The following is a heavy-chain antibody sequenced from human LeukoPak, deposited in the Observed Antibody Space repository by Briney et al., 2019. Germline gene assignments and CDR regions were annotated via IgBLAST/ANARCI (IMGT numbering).Heavy chain of an antibody. J-gene: IGHJ6*02. CDR1: GFTLSSYG. V-gene: IGHV3-33*01. CDR2: IWYDGSIK. CDR3: ARDPMTAAGSKDGMDV. Sequence: GRSLRLSCAASGFTLSSYGMHWVRQAPGKGLEWVAVIWYDGSIKFYVDSVKGRFTISRDNSKNTLYLQMNSLRAEDTAVYYCARDPMTAAGSKDGMDVWGQGTTVTVSS. D-gene: IGHD6-13*01.